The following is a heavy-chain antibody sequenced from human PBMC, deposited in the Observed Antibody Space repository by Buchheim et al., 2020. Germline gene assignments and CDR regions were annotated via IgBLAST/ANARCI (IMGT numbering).Heavy chain of an antibody. CDR3: ARGWGSTADRGYFDY. V-gene: IGHV1-8*01. J-gene: IGHJ4*02. D-gene: IGHD6-6*01. Sequence: QVQLVQSGAEVEKPGASVKVSCKPSGYTFTSYDVIWVRQATGQGLEWMGWMNPVSGNTGNAQKFQGRVTMTRDTSIGTAYMELSSLRSDDTGVYFCARGWGSTADRGYFDYWGQGTL. CDR1: GYTFTSYD. CDR2: MNPVSGNT.